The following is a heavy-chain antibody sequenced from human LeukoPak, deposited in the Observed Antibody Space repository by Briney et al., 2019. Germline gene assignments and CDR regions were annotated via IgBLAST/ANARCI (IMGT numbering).Heavy chain of an antibody. D-gene: IGHD6-19*01. J-gene: IGHJ4*02. CDR3: SKAGAGPWIN. CDR1: GGSISSSN. Sequence: GTLSLTCAVSGGSISSSNWWSWVRQPPGKGLEWVSAISGSGGSTYYADSVKGRFTISRDNSKNTLYLQMNSLRAEDTAVYYLSKAGAGPWINWGQGTLVTVSS. CDR2: ISGSGGST. V-gene: IGHV3-23*01.